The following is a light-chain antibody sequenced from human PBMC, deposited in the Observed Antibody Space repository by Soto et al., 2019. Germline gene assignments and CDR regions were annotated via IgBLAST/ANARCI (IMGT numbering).Light chain of an antibody. CDR2: AAS. CDR3: QQYTNWPYT. V-gene: IGKV3-15*01. CDR1: QSVSRN. Sequence: EIVMTQSPATLSVSPGERATLSCRASQSVSRNLAWYQQKPGQAPRLLIYAASTRATGFPARFSGSGSGTEFTLTISSLQSEDFAVYYCQQYTNWPYTFGQGTKLEIK. J-gene: IGKJ2*01.